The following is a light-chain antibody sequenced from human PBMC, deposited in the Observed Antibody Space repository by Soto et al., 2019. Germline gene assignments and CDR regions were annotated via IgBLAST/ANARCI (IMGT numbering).Light chain of an antibody. V-gene: IGLV2-14*02. CDR3: TSYTSSFTHL. Sequence: QSALTQPASVSGSPGQSITISCTGTSSDVGSYNLVSWYQQHPGKAPKLMIFEVSNRPSGVSNRFSGSKSGNTASLTISGLQTEDEADYYCTSYTSSFTHLFGTGTKLTVL. J-gene: IGLJ1*01. CDR1: SSDVGSYNL. CDR2: EVS.